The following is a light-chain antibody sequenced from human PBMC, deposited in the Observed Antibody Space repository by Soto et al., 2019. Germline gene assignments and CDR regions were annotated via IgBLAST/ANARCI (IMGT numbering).Light chain of an antibody. V-gene: IGKV1-39*01. Sequence: DIQMTQSPSSLSASVGDRVTITCRASQSISAYLNWYQQKPGKAPQLLIYAAASTLQSGVPSRFSGSGSGTDFTLTISSLQPEDFATYYCQQTYNTPHTFGQGTKLE. J-gene: IGKJ2*01. CDR1: QSISAY. CDR3: QQTYNTPHT. CDR2: AAS.